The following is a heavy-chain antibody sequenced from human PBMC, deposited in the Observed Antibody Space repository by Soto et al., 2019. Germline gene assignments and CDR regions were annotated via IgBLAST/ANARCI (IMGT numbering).Heavy chain of an antibody. CDR2: SSAHNGNT. V-gene: IGHV1-18*01. Sequence: QVHLVQSGAEVKKPGASVKVSCKGPGYAFTTHGITWVRQAPGEVLERMGWSSAHNGNTNYAQKLLGRVTVTRDTSTSTAYMELMSLRSDATSLYYCAGGRYGDYWGQGTMVTVSS. CDR1: GYAFTTHG. J-gene: IGHJ4*02. D-gene: IGHD1-1*01. CDR3: AGGRYGDY.